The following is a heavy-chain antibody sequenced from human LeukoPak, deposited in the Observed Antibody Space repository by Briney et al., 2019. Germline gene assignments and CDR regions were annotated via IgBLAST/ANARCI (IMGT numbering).Heavy chain of an antibody. V-gene: IGHV1-69*13. J-gene: IGHJ4*02. CDR2: IIPIFGTA. CDR1: GGTFSSYA. CDR3: AKAESPSTYCSSTSCYYFDY. D-gene: IGHD2-2*01. Sequence: SVKVSCKASGGTFSSYAISWVRQAPGQGLEWMGGIIPIFGTANYAQKFQGRVTITADESTSTAYMELSSLRSEDTAVYYCAKAESPSTYCSSTSCYYFDYWGQGTLVTVSS.